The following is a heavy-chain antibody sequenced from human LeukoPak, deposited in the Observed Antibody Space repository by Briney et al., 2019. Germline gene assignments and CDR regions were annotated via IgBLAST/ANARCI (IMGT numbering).Heavy chain of an antibody. J-gene: IGHJ3*02. CDR2: IRYDGSNK. V-gene: IGHV3-30*02. CDR3: ARGRIAVAATEYDAFDI. CDR1: GFTFSSYG. D-gene: IGHD6-19*01. Sequence: PGGSLRLSCAASGFTFSSYGMHWVRQAPGKGLEWVAFIRYDGSNKYYADSVKGRFTISRDNAKNSLYLQMNSLRAEDTAVYYCARGRIAVAATEYDAFDIWGQGTMVTVSS.